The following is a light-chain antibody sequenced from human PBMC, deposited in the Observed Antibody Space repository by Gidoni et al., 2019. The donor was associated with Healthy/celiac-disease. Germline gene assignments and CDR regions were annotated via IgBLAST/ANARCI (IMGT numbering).Light chain of an antibody. CDR3: QQYGSSPELT. CDR1: QSVSSSY. J-gene: IGKJ4*01. Sequence: EIVLTQSPGTLSLSPGERATLSCRASQSVSSSYLAWYQQKPGQAPRLLIYGASSGSGTDFTLTISRLEPEDFAVYYCQQYGSSPELTFGGGTKVEIK. CDR2: GAS. V-gene: IGKV3-20*01.